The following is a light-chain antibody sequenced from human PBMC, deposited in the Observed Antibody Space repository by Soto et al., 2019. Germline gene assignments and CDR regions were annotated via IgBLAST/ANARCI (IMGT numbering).Light chain of an antibody. V-gene: IGKV3-15*01. CDR1: QSVSSN. Sequence: EIVMTQSPATLSVSPGERATLSCRASQSVSSNLAWYQQKPGQAPRLLIYGASTRATGIPARFSGSGSGTDFTLTISSLQSDDFAFYYCQHYNNWWTFGQGTKVQIK. CDR2: GAS. J-gene: IGKJ1*01. CDR3: QHYNNWWT.